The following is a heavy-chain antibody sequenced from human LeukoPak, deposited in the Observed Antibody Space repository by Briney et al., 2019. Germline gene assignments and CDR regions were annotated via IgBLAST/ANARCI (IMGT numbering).Heavy chain of an antibody. V-gene: IGHV3-7*01. CDR2: IKQDGNEK. D-gene: IGHD4-17*01. CDR3: ARDGPDYGDFNWFAP. CDR1: GFTFSRSC. Sequence: GGSLRLSCAASGFTFSRSCMSWVRQAPGKGLEWVATIKQDGNEKFYMDSVKGRFTISRDNAKNSLYLQMSSLRAEDTATYYCARDGPDYGDFNWFAPWGQGTLVTVSS. J-gene: IGHJ5*02.